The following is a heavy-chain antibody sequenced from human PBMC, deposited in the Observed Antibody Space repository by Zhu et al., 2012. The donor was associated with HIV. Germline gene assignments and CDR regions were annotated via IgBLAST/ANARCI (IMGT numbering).Heavy chain of an antibody. CDR2: IYYTGSA. V-gene: IGHV4-61*01. CDR3: ARSWPNYGGNPPYYFDY. J-gene: IGHJ4*02. CDR1: GDSVSSGSYY. Sequence: QVQLQESGPGLVKPSETLSLTCTVXGDSVSSGSYYWSWIRQSPGKGLEWVGYIYYTGSANYNPSLKGRLTISVETSKNQFSLKLSSVTAADTAVYYCARSWPNYGGNPPYYFDYWGQGTLITVSS. D-gene: IGHD4-23*01.